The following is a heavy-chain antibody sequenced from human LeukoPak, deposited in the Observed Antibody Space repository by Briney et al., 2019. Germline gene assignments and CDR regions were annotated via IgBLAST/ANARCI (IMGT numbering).Heavy chain of an antibody. CDR3: TTTGVPWFGELDLP. D-gene: IGHD3-10*01. CDR2: ISGSGGST. Sequence: GGSLRLSCAASGFTFSSYAMSWVRQAPGKGLEWVSAISGSGGSTYYADSVKGRFTISRDNSKNTLYLQMNSLRAEDTAVYYCTTTGVPWFGELDLPWGQGTLVTVSS. V-gene: IGHV3-23*01. CDR1: GFTFSSYA. J-gene: IGHJ5*02.